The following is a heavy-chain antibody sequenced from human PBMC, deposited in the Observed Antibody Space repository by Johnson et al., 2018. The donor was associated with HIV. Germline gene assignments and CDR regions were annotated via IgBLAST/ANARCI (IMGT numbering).Heavy chain of an antibody. D-gene: IGHD1-1*01. CDR1: GFTFSGSA. CDR3: ARRYTWNDVSI. Sequence: EKLVESGGDLVQPGGSLKLSCAASGFTFSGSAMHWVRQASGKGLEWVGRIRNKANTYATAYAASVKGRFTISRDDSTNTAYLQMNSLRTVDTAVYYCARRYTWNDVSIWGQGTMVTVSS. V-gene: IGHV3-73*01. CDR2: IRNKANTYAT. J-gene: IGHJ3*02.